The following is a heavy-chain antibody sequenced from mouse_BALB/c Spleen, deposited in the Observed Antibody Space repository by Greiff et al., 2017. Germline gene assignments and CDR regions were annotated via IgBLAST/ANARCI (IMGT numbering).Heavy chain of an antibody. CDR2: ISSGGSYT. V-gene: IGHV5-6*01. D-gene: IGHD1-2*01. CDR1: GFTFSSYG. CDR3: AALLRLGAMDY. Sequence: EVHLVESGGDLVKPGGSLKLSCAASGFTFSSYGMSWVRQTPDKRLEWVATISSGGSYTYYPDSVKGRFTISRDNAKNTLYLQMSSLKSEDTAMYYCAALLRLGAMDYWGQGTSVTVSS. J-gene: IGHJ4*01.